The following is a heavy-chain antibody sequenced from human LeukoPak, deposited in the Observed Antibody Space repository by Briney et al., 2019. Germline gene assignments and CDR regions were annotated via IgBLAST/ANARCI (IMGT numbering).Heavy chain of an antibody. J-gene: IGHJ3*02. CDR3: ARDNWYGSGTRGAFDI. D-gene: IGHD3-10*01. CDR1: GFTFSTYE. Sequence: GGSLRLSCAASGFTFSTYEMNWVRQAPGKGLEWVSYISNSGSTIYYADSVKGRFTISRDNANNSLYLQMNSLRAEDTAVYYCARDNWYGSGTRGAFDIWGQGTMVTVSS. V-gene: IGHV3-48*03. CDR2: ISNSGSTI.